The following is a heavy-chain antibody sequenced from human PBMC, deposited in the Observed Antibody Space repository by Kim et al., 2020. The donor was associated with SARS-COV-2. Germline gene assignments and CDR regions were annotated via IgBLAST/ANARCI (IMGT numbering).Heavy chain of an antibody. CDR1: GYIFTSYA. J-gene: IGHJ5*02. CDR3: ARGSNWFDP. V-gene: IGHV7-4-1*02. CDR2: IDTNTGNP. Sequence: ASVKVSCKASGYIFTSYAMNWVRQAPGQGLEWMGWIDTNTGNPTYTQGFTGRFVFSLDTSVSTAYLQISVLKAEDTAVYYCARGSNWFDPWGQGTLVTVSS.